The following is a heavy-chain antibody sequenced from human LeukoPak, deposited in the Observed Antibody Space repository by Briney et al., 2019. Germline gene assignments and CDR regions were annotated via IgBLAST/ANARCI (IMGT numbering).Heavy chain of an antibody. CDR1: GGSFGGYY. J-gene: IGHJ4*02. Sequence: SETLSLTCAVYGGSFGGYYWSWIRQPPGKGLEWIGEINHSGSTNYNPSLKSRVTISVDTSKNQFSLKLSSVTAADTAVYYCARVEGGYYFGYWGQGTLVTVSS. CDR2: INHSGST. V-gene: IGHV4-34*01. CDR3: ARVEGGYYFGY.